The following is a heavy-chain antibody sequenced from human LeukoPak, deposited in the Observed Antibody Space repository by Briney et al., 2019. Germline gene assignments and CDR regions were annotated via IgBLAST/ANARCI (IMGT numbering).Heavy chain of an antibody. CDR3: ARGGRRDSSGSLFDY. CDR1: GFTFSSYA. D-gene: IGHD3-22*01. J-gene: IGHJ4*02. CDR2: ISYDGSNK. Sequence: GGSLRLSCAASGFTFSSYAMHWVRQAPGKGLEWVAVISYDGSNKYYADSVKGRFTISRDNSKNTLYLQMNSLRAEDTAVYYCARGGRRDSSGSLFDYWGQGTLVAASS. V-gene: IGHV3-30*04.